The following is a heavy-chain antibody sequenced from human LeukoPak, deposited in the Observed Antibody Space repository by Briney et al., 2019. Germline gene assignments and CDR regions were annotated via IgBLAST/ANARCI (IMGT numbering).Heavy chain of an antibody. CDR1: GGSISSGSYY. Sequence: SQTLSLTXTVSGGSISSGSYYWSCIRQPAGKGLEWIGRIYTSGSTNYNPSLKSRVAISVDTSKNQFSLKLSSVTAADTAVYYCARGAILEWGQGTLVTVSS. CDR2: IYTSGST. V-gene: IGHV4-61*02. D-gene: IGHD3-3*01. J-gene: IGHJ4*02. CDR3: ARGAILE.